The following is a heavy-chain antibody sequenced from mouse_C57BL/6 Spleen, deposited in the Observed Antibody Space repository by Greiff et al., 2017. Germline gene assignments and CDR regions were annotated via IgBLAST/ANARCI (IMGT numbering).Heavy chain of an antibody. V-gene: IGHV1-53*01. D-gene: IGHD1-1*01. Sequence: QVQLQQSGTELVKPGASVKLSCKASGYTFTSYWMHWVKQRPGQGLEWIGNINPSNGGTNYNEKFKSKATLTVDKSSSTAYMQLSSLTSEDSAVYYCARPRSSGTWFAYWGQGTLVTVSA. CDR2: INPSNGGT. CDR3: ARPRSSGTWFAY. J-gene: IGHJ3*01. CDR1: GYTFTSYW.